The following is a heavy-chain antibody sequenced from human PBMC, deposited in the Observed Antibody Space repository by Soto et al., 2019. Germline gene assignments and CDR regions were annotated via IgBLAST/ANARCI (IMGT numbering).Heavy chain of an antibody. V-gene: IGHV3-43*01. CDR1: GFTFDDYT. Sequence: GGSLRLSCAASGFTFDDYTMHWVRQAPGKGLEWVSLISWDGGSTYYADSVKGRFTISRDNSKNSLYLQMNSLRTEDTALYYCAKSHYGSGSYYNPYYFDYWGQGTLVTVSS. CDR2: ISWDGGST. CDR3: AKSHYGSGSYYNPYYFDY. D-gene: IGHD3-10*01. J-gene: IGHJ4*02.